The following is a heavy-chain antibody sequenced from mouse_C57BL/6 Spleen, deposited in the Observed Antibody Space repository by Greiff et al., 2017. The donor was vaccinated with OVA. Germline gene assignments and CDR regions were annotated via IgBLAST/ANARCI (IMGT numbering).Heavy chain of an antibody. CDR1: GYSFTGYY. J-gene: IGHJ4*01. Sequence: EVQVVESGPELVKPGASVKISCKASGYSFTGYYMNWVKQSPEKSLEWIGEINPSTGGTTYNQKFKAKATLTVDKSSSTAYMQLKSLTSEDSAVYYCAPIYYEAMDYWGQGTSVTVSS. V-gene: IGHV1-42*01. D-gene: IGHD2-4*01. CDR3: APIYYEAMDY. CDR2: INPSTGGT.